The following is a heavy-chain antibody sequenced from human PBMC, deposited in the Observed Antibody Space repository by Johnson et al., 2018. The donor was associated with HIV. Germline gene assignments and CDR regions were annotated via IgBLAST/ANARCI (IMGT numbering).Heavy chain of an antibody. D-gene: IGHD3-10*01. J-gene: IGHJ3*02. CDR2: ISYDGSNK. CDR3: ARAGRWSGDTFDI. CDR1: GFTFSSYA. Sequence: QVQLVESGGGVVQPGRSLRLSCAASGFTFSSYAMHWVRQAPGKGLEWVAVISYDGSNKYSADSVKGRFTISRDNSKNTLYLQMNSLRAEDTAVYYCARAGRWSGDTFDIWGQGTMVTVSS. V-gene: IGHV3-30*04.